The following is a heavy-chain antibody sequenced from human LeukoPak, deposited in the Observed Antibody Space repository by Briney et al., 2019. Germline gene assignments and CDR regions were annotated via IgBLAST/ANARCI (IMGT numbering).Heavy chain of an antibody. CDR3: ARRMLNPNGGVRT. J-gene: IGHJ4*02. CDR1: GLTFSDYW. V-gene: IGHV4-34*01. Sequence: PGGCLRLSCADSGLTFSDYWMSWVRQPPGKGLEWIGEINHSGSTNYNPSLKSRVTISVDTSKNQFSLKLSSVTAADTAVYYCARRMLNPNGGVRTWGQGTLVTVSS. CDR2: INHSGST. D-gene: IGHD3-16*01.